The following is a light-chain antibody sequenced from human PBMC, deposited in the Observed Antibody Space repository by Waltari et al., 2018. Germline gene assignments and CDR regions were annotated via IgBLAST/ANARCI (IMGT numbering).Light chain of an antibody. CDR3: CSYAGSWV. V-gene: IGLV2-11*01. CDR1: GRDVGDFNY. Sequence: QSALTQPRSVSGSPGQSVTISCAGTGRDVGDFNYVSWYQQHPGKAPKLVIYDVTKRPSGVPDRFSGSKSGTSASLTVSALQAEDEADYYCCSYAGSWVFGGGTKLTVL. CDR2: DVT. J-gene: IGLJ3*02.